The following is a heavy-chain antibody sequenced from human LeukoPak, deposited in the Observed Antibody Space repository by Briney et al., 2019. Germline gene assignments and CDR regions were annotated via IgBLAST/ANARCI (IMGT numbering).Heavy chain of an antibody. CDR2: ISAYNSNT. Sequence: ASVKVSCKASGYTFTSYGISWVRQAPGQGLEWMGWISAYNSNTNYAQKLQGRVTMTTDTSTSTAYMELRSLRSDDTAVYYCARGEEGIAVAGTRLWGQGTLVTVSS. V-gene: IGHV1-18*01. CDR1: GYTFTSYG. J-gene: IGHJ4*02. D-gene: IGHD6-19*01. CDR3: ARGEEGIAVAGTRL.